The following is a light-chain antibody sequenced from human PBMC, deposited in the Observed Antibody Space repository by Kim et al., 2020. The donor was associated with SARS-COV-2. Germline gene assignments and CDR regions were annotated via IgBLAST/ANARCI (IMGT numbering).Light chain of an antibody. CDR2: GAS. V-gene: IGKV3-15*01. Sequence: VAPGERATLSCRASQSVSTNLAWYQQKLGQAPRLLIYGASTRATGVPARFSGSGSGTEFTLTISSLQSEDFAVYYCQQHNNWPLTFGGGTKVDIK. CDR1: QSVSTN. CDR3: QQHNNWPLT. J-gene: IGKJ4*01.